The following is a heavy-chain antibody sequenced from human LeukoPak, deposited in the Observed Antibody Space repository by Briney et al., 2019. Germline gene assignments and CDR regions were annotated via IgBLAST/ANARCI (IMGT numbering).Heavy chain of an antibody. CDR2: IYPGDSDT. Sequence: GESLKISCKGSGYSFTSYWIGWVRQMPGKGLEWMGIIYPGDSDTRYSPSFQGQVTISADKSVSTAYLQWSSLKASDTAMYYCARHEETFGGVIALDYWGQGTLVTVSS. CDR3: ARHEETFGGVIALDY. V-gene: IGHV5-51*01. J-gene: IGHJ4*02. CDR1: GYSFTSYW. D-gene: IGHD3-16*02.